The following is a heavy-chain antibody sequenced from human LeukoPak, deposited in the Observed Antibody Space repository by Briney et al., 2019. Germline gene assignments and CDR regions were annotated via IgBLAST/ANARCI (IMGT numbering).Heavy chain of an antibody. V-gene: IGHV4-61*01. CDR1: GGSVSSGSYY. CDR3: AREGASPNYGGNALDY. J-gene: IGHJ4*02. D-gene: IGHD4-23*01. CDR2: IYYSGST. Sequence: SETLSLTCTVSGGSVSSGSYYWSWIRQPPGKGLEWIGYIYYSGSTNYNPSLKSRVTISVDTSKNQFSLKLSSVTAADTAVYYCAREGASPNYGGNALDYWGQGTLVTVSS.